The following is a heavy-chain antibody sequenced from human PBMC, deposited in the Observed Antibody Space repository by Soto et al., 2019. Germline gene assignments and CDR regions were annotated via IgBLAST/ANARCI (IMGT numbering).Heavy chain of an antibody. CDR2: INPNSGGT. Sequence: ASVKVSCKASGYTFTDYYVHWVRQSPGQGLEWMGWINPNSGGTKSAQKFQGRVTMTRDTSISTAYMELSRLRSDDTAVYYCARRKGDYYDSSGYHYYFDYWGQGTLVTVSS. CDR3: ARRKGDYYDSSGYHYYFDY. J-gene: IGHJ4*02. CDR1: GYTFTDYY. V-gene: IGHV1-2*02. D-gene: IGHD3-22*01.